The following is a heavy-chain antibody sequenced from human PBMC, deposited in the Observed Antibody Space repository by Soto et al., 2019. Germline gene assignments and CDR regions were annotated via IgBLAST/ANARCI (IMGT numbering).Heavy chain of an antibody. V-gene: IGHV3-11*05. Sequence: QVQLVESGGGLVKPGGSLRLSCAASGFTFSDYYMSWIRQAPGKGLECVSYISSSETYTNYADSVKGRFTISRDNAKNSLYLQMNNLRAEDTAVYHCASVVYGDWEVDYWGQGTLVTVSS. D-gene: IGHD4-17*01. CDR1: GFTFSDYY. CDR3: ASVVYGDWEVDY. CDR2: ISSSETYT. J-gene: IGHJ4*02.